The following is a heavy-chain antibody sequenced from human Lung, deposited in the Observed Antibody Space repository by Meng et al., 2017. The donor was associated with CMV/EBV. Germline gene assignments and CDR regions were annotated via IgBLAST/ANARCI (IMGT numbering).Heavy chain of an antibody. J-gene: IGHJ3*02. CDR1: GFGFSLYP. V-gene: IGHV3-30-3*01. D-gene: IGHD1-26*01. CDR2: ISYDGSDE. CDR3: ARRENYYREAFDI. Sequence: AYGFGFSLYPMHWGRKNPGKGLGWVALISYDGSDENYAESVKDRLIVSRNNYKNRLYLQMNSLRPDDTAVYYCARRENYYREAFDIWGQGALVTVSS.